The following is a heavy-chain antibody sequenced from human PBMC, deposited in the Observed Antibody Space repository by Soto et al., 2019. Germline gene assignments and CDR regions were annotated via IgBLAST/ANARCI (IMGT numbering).Heavy chain of an antibody. CDR1: GFTFSSYA. V-gene: IGHV3-30-3*01. CDR2: ISYDGSNK. D-gene: IGHD6-19*01. J-gene: IGHJ4*02. CDR3: ARWFEVAGTGFDY. Sequence: GGSLRLSCAASGFTFSSYAMHWVRQAPGKGLEWVAVISYDGSNKYYADSVKGRFTISRDNSKNTLYLQMNSLRAEDTAVYYCARWFEVAGTGFDYWGQGTLVTVSS.